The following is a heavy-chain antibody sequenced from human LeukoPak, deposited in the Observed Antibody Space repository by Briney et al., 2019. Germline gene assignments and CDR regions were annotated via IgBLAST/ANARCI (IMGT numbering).Heavy chain of an antibody. CDR1: GGTFSSYA. CDR2: IIPIFDTA. D-gene: IGHD1-26*01. V-gene: IGHV1-69*13. CDR3: AREVSGSYYASFDY. J-gene: IGHJ4*02. Sequence: SVKVSCKASGGTFSSYAISWVRQAPGQGLEWMGGIIPIFDTANYAQKFQGRVTITADESTSTAYMELSSLRSEDTAVYYCAREVSGSYYASFDYWGQGTLVTVSS.